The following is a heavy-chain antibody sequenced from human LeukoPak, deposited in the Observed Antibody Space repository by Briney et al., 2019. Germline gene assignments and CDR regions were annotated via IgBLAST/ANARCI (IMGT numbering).Heavy chain of an antibody. CDR2: IGAYNGNT. V-gene: IGHV1-18*01. CDR1: GYTFTSYG. D-gene: IGHD3-22*01. J-gene: IGHJ4*02. CDR3: ARFGDSSGYYYDPLDY. Sequence: ASVKVSCKASGYTFTSYGISWVRQAPGQGLEWMGWIGAYNGNTNYAQKLQGRVTMTTDTSTSTAYMELRSLRSDDTAVYYCARFGDSSGYYYDPLDYWGQGTLVTVSS.